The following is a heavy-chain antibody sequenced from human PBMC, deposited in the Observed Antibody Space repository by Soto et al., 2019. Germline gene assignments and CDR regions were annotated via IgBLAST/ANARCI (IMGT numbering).Heavy chain of an antibody. CDR3: AKQMGTWVDTAIDF. Sequence: PGESLKISCVAPDFSFTSYAMTWVRLPPGKGLQWVAALSHDGGNIYYRDSVRGRFTISRDNSKKTLYLQMHSLKGEDTAVYFCAKQMGTWVDTAIDFWGQGTQVTVSS. V-gene: IGHV3-23*01. D-gene: IGHD1-1*01. J-gene: IGHJ4*02. CDR2: LSHDGGNI. CDR1: DFSFTSYA.